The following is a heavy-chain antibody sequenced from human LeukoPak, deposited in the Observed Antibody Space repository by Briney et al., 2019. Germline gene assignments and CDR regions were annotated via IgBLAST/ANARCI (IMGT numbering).Heavy chain of an antibody. CDR1: GASISSRFW. Sequence: IPSETLSLTCAVSGASISSRFWWSWVRQPPGKGLEWIGQVLNSGYTKYNPSLKSRVTISVDKFKNHFSLKLNSVTAADTALYYCASETDYSHPNWFDPWGQGTLVTVSS. CDR2: VLNSGYT. V-gene: IGHV4-4*02. J-gene: IGHJ5*02. D-gene: IGHD4-11*01. CDR3: ASETDYSHPNWFDP.